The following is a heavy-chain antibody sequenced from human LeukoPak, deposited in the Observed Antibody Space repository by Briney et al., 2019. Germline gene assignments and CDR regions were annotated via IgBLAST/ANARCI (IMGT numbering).Heavy chain of an antibody. D-gene: IGHD6-6*01. CDR1: GFTFSSYS. V-gene: IGHV3-21*01. CDR3: ARMGSIAARPRYYYMDV. CDR2: ISSSSYI. Sequence: GGSLRLSCAASGFTFSSYSMNWVRQAPGKGLEWVSSISSSSYIYYADSVKGRFTISRDNAKNSLYLQMNSLRAEDTAVYYCARMGSIAARPRYYYMDVWGKGTTVTVSS. J-gene: IGHJ6*03.